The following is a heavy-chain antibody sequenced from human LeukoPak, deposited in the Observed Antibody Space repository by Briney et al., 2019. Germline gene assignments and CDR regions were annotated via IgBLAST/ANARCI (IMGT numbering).Heavy chain of an antibody. J-gene: IGHJ4*02. CDR2: IKSKTDGGTT. D-gene: IGHD2-15*01. V-gene: IGHV3-15*01. CDR3: TTDGGAASPFDY. CDR1: GFTFSNAW. Sequence: VGSLRLSCAASGFTFSNAWMSWVRQAPGKGLEWVGRIKSKTDGGTTDYAAPVKGRFTISRDDLKNTLYLQMNSLKTEDTAVYYCTTDGGAASPFDYWGQGTLVTVSS.